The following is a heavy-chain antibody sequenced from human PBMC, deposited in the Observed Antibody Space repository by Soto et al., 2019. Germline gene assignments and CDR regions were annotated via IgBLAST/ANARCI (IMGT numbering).Heavy chain of an antibody. V-gene: IGHV3-33*01. J-gene: IGHJ4*02. CDR1: GFTFSSYG. D-gene: IGHD1-20*01. CDR2: IWDDGSNK. Sequence: QVQLVGSGGGVVQPGRSLRLSCAASGFTFSSYGMHWVRQAPGKGLEWVAVIWDDGSNKYYADSVKGRFTISRDNSKNTLYLQMNSLRVEDTAVYYCARGRYNSEFDYWGQGTLVTVSS. CDR3: ARGRYNSEFDY.